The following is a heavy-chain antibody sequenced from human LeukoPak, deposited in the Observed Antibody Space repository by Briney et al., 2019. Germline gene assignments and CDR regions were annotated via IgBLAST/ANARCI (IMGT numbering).Heavy chain of an antibody. V-gene: IGHV4-34*01. CDR3: ARVGLWFGEVHAFDI. CDR2: INHSGST. Sequence: SETLSLTCIVSGGPISTHYWSWSRQPPGKGLEWIGEINHSGSTNYNPSLKSRVTISVDTSKNQFSLKLSSVTAADTAVYYCARVGLWFGEVHAFDIWGQGTMVTVSS. D-gene: IGHD3-10*01. J-gene: IGHJ3*02. CDR1: GGPISTHY.